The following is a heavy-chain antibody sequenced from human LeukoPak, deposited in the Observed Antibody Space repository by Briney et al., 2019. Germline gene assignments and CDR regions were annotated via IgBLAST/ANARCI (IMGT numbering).Heavy chain of an antibody. D-gene: IGHD1-26*01. CDR3: ARDGRVGPFGY. CDR2: IYYSGST. Sequence: SETLSLTCTVSGGSIRSYYWSWIRQPPGKGLEWIGYIYYSGSTNYNPTLKSRVTISVDTSKNQFSLKLSSVTAADTAVYYCARDGRVGPFGYWGQGTLVTVSS. V-gene: IGHV4-59*01. CDR1: GGSIRSYY. J-gene: IGHJ4*02.